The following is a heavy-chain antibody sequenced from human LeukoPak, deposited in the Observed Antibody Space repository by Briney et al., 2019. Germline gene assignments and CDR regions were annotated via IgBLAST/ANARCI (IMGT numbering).Heavy chain of an antibody. CDR1: GYTFTGYY. CDR2: INPNSGGT. Sequence: ASVKVSCKASGYTFTGYYMHWVRQAPGQGLEWMGWINPNSGGTNYAQRFQGRVTMTRDTSISTAYMELSRLRSDDTAVYYCARDGGSSWYRYFQHWGQGTLVTVSS. CDR3: ARDGGSSWYRYFQH. D-gene: IGHD6-13*01. V-gene: IGHV1-2*02. J-gene: IGHJ1*01.